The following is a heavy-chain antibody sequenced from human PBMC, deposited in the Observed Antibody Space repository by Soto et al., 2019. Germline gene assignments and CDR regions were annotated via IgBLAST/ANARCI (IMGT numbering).Heavy chain of an antibody. CDR3: ARQTSNNIVVVPAQSFDI. CDR1: GYSFTSYW. J-gene: IGHJ3*02. CDR2: IYPGDSDT. D-gene: IGHD2-2*01. Sequence: GESLKISCKGSGYSFTSYWIGWVRQIPGKGLEWMGIIYPGDSDTRYSPSFQGQVTISADKSISTAYLQWSSLKASDTAMYYCARQTSNNIVVVPAQSFDIWGQGTMVTVSS. V-gene: IGHV5-51*01.